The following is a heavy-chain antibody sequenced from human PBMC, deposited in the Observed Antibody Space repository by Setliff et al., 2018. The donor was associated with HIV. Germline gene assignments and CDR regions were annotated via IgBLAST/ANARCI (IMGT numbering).Heavy chain of an antibody. D-gene: IGHD2-2*01. V-gene: IGHV3-7*03. CDR2: IKQDGSEK. CDR3: AKAYCSTTTCPFGN. Sequence: PGGSLRLSCAASGFTFSSYWMSWVRQAPGKGLEWVANIKQDGSEKSYVDSVKGRFTISRDNGKNSLYMQMNSLRAEDTAVYYCAKAYCSTTTCPFGNWGQGTLVTVSS. CDR1: GFTFSSYW. J-gene: IGHJ4*02.